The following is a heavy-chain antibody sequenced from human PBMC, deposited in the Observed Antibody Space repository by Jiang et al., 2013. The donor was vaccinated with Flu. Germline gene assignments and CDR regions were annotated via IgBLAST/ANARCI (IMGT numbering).Heavy chain of an antibody. Sequence: LLKPSETLSLTCAVSGDSVSSDSYYWSWLRQPPGKELEWIGYIYYSGTTNYNPSLKSRVTISLDTSKNQFSLKLSSVTAADTAVYYCARERWGYGGNFDYWGQGTLVTVSS. CDR3: ARERWGYGGNFDY. D-gene: IGHD4-23*01. CDR2: IYYSGTT. V-gene: IGHV4-61*01. J-gene: IGHJ4*02. CDR1: GDSVSSDSYY.